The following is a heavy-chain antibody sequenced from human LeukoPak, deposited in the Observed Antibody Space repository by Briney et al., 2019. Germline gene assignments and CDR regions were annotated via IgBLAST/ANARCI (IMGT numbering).Heavy chain of an antibody. CDR2: IKQDGSEK. D-gene: IGHD5-18*01. J-gene: IGHJ4*02. Sequence: GGSLRLSCAASGFTLSNYWMSWVRQAPGKGLEWVANIKQDGSEKYYVDSVKGRFTISRDNAKNSLSLQMNSQRAEDTAVYYCAKARYSVAAFDYWGQGTLVTVSS. V-gene: IGHV3-7*01. CDR1: GFTLSNYW. CDR3: AKARYSVAAFDY.